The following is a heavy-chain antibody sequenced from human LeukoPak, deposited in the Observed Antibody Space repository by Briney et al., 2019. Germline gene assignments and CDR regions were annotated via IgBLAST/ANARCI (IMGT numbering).Heavy chain of an antibody. Sequence: PGPSLRLSCAASGFTFTNYGMHWVRQAPGKGLEWVALITYDGYYKYYSDSVKGRFTISSDTSKNTLYLQMNSLRAEDTAVYYCASGPPFLKYFEYWGQGTLVTVSS. CDR1: GFTFTNYG. CDR3: ASGPPFLKYFEY. V-gene: IGHV3-30*03. CDR2: ITYDGYYK. J-gene: IGHJ4*02. D-gene: IGHD3-3*01.